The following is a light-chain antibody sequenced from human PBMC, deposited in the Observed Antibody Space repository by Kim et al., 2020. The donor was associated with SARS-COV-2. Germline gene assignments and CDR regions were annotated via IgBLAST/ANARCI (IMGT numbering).Light chain of an antibody. CDR2: DAS. Sequence: EIVLTQSPATLSLSPGERATLSCRASQSVSSYLAWYQQKPGQAPRLLIYDASNRATGIPARFSGSGSGTDFTLTISSLEPEDCAVYYCQQRSNWPPGFGQGTKVDIK. J-gene: IGKJ1*01. V-gene: IGKV3-11*01. CDR1: QSVSSY. CDR3: QQRSNWPPG.